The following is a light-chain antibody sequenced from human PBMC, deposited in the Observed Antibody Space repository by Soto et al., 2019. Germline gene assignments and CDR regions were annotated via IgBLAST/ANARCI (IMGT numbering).Light chain of an antibody. J-gene: IGLJ7*01. CDR1: NSDVGGYNY. CDR2: NFL. Sequence: QSALTQPASVSGSPGQSITISCTGTNSDVGGYNYVSWYQQHPGKAPELIIYNFLTRPSGVSNRFSGSKSGNTASLTISGLQAEDEADYYCSSYTSRRTTVFGGGTQLTVL. CDR3: SSYTSRRTTV. V-gene: IGLV2-14*03.